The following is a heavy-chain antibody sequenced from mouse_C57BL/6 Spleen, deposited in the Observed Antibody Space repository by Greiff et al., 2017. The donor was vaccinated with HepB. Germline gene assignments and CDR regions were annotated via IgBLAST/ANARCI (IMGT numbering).Heavy chain of an antibody. CDR2: IRNKANNHAT. D-gene: IGHD2-5*01. J-gene: IGHJ3*01. V-gene: IGHV6-6*01. CDR3: TRRACSNYAWFAY. CDR1: GFTFSDAW. Sequence: EVNVVESGGGLVQPGGSMKLSCAASGFTFSDAWMDWVRQSPEKGLEWVAEIRNKANNHATYYAESVKGRFTISRDDSKSSVYLQMNSLRAEDTGIYSCTRRACSNYAWFAYWGQGTLVTVSA.